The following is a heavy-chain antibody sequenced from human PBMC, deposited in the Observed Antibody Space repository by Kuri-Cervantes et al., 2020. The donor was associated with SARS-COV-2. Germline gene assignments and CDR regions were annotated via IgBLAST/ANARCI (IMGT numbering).Heavy chain of an antibody. CDR2: MRGSGGTI. J-gene: IGHJ4*02. D-gene: IGHD5-18*01. Sequence: ESLKISCAASGFTFSNYAMSWVRQAPGKGLEWVSAMRGSGGTIYYADSVKGRFTISRDNSKNTLYLQMHSLRADDTAVYYCAKSPGAPGYSYGDDDYWGQGTLVTVSS. CDR1: GFTFSNYA. V-gene: IGHV3-23*01. CDR3: AKSPGAPGYSYGDDDY.